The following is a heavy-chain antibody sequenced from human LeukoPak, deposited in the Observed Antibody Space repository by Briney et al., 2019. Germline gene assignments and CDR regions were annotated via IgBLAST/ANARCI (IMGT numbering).Heavy chain of an antibody. CDR1: GGTFSSYA. Sequence: SVKVSCKASGGTFSSYAISWVRQAPGRGLEWMGRIIPIFGIANYAQKFQGRVTITADKSTSTAYMELSSQRSEDTAMYYCAREEALVVVAATSWKLNWFDPWGQGTLVTVSS. CDR2: IIPIFGIA. CDR3: AREEALVVVAATSWKLNWFDP. J-gene: IGHJ5*02. V-gene: IGHV1-69*04. D-gene: IGHD2-15*01.